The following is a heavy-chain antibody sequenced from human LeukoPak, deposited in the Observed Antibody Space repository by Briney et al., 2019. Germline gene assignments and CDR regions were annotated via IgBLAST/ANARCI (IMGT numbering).Heavy chain of an antibody. V-gene: IGHV3-23*01. CDR3: ARDPNGDYIGAFDN. Sequence: GGSLRLSCAASGFIFREYAMTWVRQAPGKGLEWVSSVTASDYTTYADSVKGRFTISRDNSKNTLYLQMDSLRGDDTALYHCARDPNGDYIGAFDNWGQGTMVTVSS. CDR1: GFIFREYA. CDR2: VTASDYTT. J-gene: IGHJ3*02. D-gene: IGHD4-17*01.